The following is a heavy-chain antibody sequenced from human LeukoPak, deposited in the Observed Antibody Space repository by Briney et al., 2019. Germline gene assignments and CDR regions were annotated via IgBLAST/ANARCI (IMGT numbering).Heavy chain of an antibody. V-gene: IGHV3-23*01. Sequence: GGSLRLSCAASGFTFSIYAMSWVRQAPGKGLEWVSAISGSGGTAYYADSVKGRFTISRDNSKNTLYLPMNSLRAEDTAVYYCAKKGYYDGSGYYMYYFDHWGQGTLVTVSS. CDR3: AKKGYYDGSGYYMYYFDH. CDR1: GFTFSIYA. J-gene: IGHJ4*02. D-gene: IGHD3-22*01. CDR2: ISGSGGTA.